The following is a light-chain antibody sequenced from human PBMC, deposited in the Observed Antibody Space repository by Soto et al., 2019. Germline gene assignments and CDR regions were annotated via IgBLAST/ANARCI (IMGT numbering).Light chain of an antibody. CDR2: AAS. V-gene: IGKV1-27*01. CDR3: QNYNSAPPAGA. Sequence: DVQMTQSPSSLSASVGDRVTIACRASQGISNRLAWYQQKPGKLPKLLISAASTLQSGVPSRFSGSGFGTDFTFTISSLQPEDVATYYCQNYNSAPPAGAFGGGTKVEIK. CDR1: QGISNR. J-gene: IGKJ4*01.